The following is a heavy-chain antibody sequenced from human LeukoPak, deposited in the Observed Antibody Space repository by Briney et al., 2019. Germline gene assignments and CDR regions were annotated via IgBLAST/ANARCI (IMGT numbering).Heavy chain of an antibody. CDR2: INPNSGGT. Sequence: GASVTVSCTASGYTFTGYYMHWVRQAPGQGLEWMGRINPNSGGTNYAQKFQGRVTMSRDTSISTAYMELSRLRSDDTAVYYCARGEWELLLVYWGQGTLVTVSS. V-gene: IGHV1-2*06. CDR3: ARGEWELLLVY. J-gene: IGHJ4*02. CDR1: GYTFTGYY. D-gene: IGHD1-26*01.